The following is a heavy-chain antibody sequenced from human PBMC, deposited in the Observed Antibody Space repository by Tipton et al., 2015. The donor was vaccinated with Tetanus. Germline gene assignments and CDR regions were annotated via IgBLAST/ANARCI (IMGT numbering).Heavy chain of an antibody. J-gene: IGHJ4*02. CDR2: INPIFGTI. CDR3: GRPRGSSTNNVDI. Sequence: SGAEVKKPGSSVKVSCETSGGSFSTYITSWVRQAPGQGLEWIGSINPIFGTITYAQKFQGQVTLSVDKSISTAYLQWSSLKASDTALYYCGRPRGSSTNNVDIWGQGTLVTVSS. CDR1: GGSFSTYI. V-gene: IGHV1-69*06. D-gene: IGHD2-2*01.